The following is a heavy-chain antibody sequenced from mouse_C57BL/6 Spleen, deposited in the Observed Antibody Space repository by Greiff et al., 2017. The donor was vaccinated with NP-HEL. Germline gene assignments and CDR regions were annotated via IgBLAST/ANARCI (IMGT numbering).Heavy chain of an antibody. D-gene: IGHD2-4*01. J-gene: IGHJ3*01. Sequence: QLQQSGPELVKPGASVTISCKASGYSFTGYYMNWVKQSPEKSLEWIGEINPSTGGTTYNQKFKAKATLTVDKSSSTAYMQLKSLTSEDSAVYYCARIYYDYGGVFAYWGQGTLVTVSA. CDR2: INPSTGGT. CDR1: GYSFTGYY. CDR3: ARIYYDYGGVFAY. V-gene: IGHV1-42*01.